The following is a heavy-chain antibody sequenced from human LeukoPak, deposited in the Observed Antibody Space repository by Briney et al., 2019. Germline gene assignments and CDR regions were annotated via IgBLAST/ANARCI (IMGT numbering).Heavy chain of an antibody. CDR3: ARGLAAAGTFDY. V-gene: IGHV4-39*07. J-gene: IGHJ4*02. CDR1: GGSISSSSYY. D-gene: IGHD6-13*01. CDR2: IYYSGST. Sequence: SETLSLTCTVSGGSISSSSYYWGWIRQPPGKGLVWIGSIYYSGSTYYNPSLKSRVTISVDTSKNQFSLKLSSVTAADTAVYYCARGLAAAGTFDYWGQGTLVTVSS.